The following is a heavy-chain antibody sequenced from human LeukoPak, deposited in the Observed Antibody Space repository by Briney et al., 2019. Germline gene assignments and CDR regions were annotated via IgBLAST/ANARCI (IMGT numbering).Heavy chain of an antibody. Sequence: ASVKVSCKASGYTFTGYYMHWVRQAPGQGLEWMGWINPNSGGTNYAQKFQGRVTMTRDTSISTAYMELSRLRSDDTAVYYCARHPHYCSGGSCDSGTVIDYWGQGTLVTVSS. CDR1: GYTFTGYY. V-gene: IGHV1-2*02. CDR3: ARHPHYCSGGSCDSGTVIDY. J-gene: IGHJ4*02. D-gene: IGHD2-15*01. CDR2: INPNSGGT.